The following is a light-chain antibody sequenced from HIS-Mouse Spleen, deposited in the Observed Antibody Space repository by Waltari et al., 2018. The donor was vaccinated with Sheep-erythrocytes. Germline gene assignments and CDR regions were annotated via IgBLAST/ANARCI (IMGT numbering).Light chain of an antibody. CDR3: SSYTSSSTQV. V-gene: IGLV2-14*01. Sequence: QSALTQPASVSGSPGHSITLPCTGTSSDVGGYNYVSWYQQHPGKAPKLMIYKVSNRPSGVSNRFSGSKSGNTASLTISGLQAEDEADYYCSSYTSSSTQVFGGGTKLTVL. J-gene: IGLJ2*01. CDR2: KVS. CDR1: SSDVGGYNY.